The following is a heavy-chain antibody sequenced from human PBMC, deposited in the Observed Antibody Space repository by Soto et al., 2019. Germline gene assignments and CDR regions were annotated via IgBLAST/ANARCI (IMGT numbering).Heavy chain of an antibody. Sequence: EVQLLESGGGLVQPGGYLRLSCAASGITVSNNYMNWFRQAPGKGLEWVSVIYSGGYTYYADSVKGRFTISRDNSKNTLYLQMNSLRAEDTAVYYCGSGAWRSLDYCGQGTLVTVSS. V-gene: IGHV3-66*01. CDR2: IYSGGYT. D-gene: IGHD2-21*02. CDR3: GSGAWRSLDY. CDR1: GITVSNNY. J-gene: IGHJ4*02.